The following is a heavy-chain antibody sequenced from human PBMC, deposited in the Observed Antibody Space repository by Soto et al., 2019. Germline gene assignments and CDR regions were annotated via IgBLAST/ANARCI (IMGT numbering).Heavy chain of an antibody. CDR3: ARAFTGYCSGGICPWFDP. Sequence: SGPTLVNPTETLTLTCTVSGFSLSSAGVGVSWIRQPPGKALEWLAHIFSTEEKSDRTSLKNRLTISKDTSRSQVVLTLTNLGPADTATYSCARAFTGYCSGGICPWFDPWGPVTPVPASS. J-gene: IGHJ5*02. V-gene: IGHV2-26*02. CDR2: IFSTEEK. D-gene: IGHD2-15*01. CDR1: GFSLSSAGVG.